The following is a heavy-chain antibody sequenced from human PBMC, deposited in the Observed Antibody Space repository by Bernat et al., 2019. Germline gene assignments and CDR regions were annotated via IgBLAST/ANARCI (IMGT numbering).Heavy chain of an antibody. CDR1: GYSFTSYW. V-gene: IGHV5-10-1*03. CDR2: IDPSDSYT. D-gene: IGHD6-19*01. J-gene: IGHJ3*02. CDR3: ARHGGAVAGTGLSDAFDI. Sequence: EVQLVQSGAEVKKPGESLRISCKGSGYSFTSYWISWVRQMPGKGLEWMGRIDPSDSYTNYSPSFQGHVTISADKSISTAYLQWSSLKASDTAMYYCARHGGAVAGTGLSDAFDIWGQGTMVTVSS.